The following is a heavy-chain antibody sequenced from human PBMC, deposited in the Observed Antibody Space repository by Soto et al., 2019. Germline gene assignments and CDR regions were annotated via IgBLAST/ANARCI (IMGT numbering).Heavy chain of an antibody. Sequence: SETLSLTCAVYGGSFIGYYCSCIRQPPFKWLEWIVEINHSGSTNYNPSLKSRVTISVDTSKNQFSLKLSSVTAADTAVYYCARGWPRAIAAAPGSNWFDPWGQGTLVTVSS. V-gene: IGHV4-34*01. CDR2: INHSGST. D-gene: IGHD6-13*01. CDR3: ARGWPRAIAAAPGSNWFDP. CDR1: GGSFIGYY. J-gene: IGHJ5*02.